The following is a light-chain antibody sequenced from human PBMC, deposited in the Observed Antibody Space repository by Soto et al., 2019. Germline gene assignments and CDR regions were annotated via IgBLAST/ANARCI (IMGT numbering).Light chain of an antibody. CDR3: CSYAGSYTRV. CDR2: AVN. Sequence: QSALTQPRSVSGSPGQSVTISCTGTSSDVGDHNYVSWYQQHPGKAPKLLIYAVNMRPSGVPDRFSGSKSGNTASLTISGLQAEDEADYSCCSYAGSYTRVFGGGTKLTVL. CDR1: SSDVGDHNY. V-gene: IGLV2-11*01. J-gene: IGLJ3*02.